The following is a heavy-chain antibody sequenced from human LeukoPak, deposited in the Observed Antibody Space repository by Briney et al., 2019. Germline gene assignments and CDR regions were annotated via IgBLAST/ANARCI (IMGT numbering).Heavy chain of an antibody. CDR2: IYYSGST. CDR3: AREIIAAAGYFDY. V-gene: IGHV4-39*07. Sequence: SETLSLTCTVSGGSISSSSYYWGWIRQPPGKGLEWIGSIYYSGSTYYNPSLKSRVTISVDTSKNQFSLKLSSVTAADTAVYYCAREIIAAAGYFDYWGQGTLVTVSS. J-gene: IGHJ4*02. CDR1: GGSISSSSYY. D-gene: IGHD6-13*01.